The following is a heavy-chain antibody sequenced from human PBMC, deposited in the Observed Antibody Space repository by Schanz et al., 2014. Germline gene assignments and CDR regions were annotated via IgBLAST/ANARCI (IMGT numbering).Heavy chain of an antibody. D-gene: IGHD3-3*01. Sequence: QIQLVQSGPEVKKPGATVKVSCKASGYIFINSGISWVRQAPGQGLEWMGWINTGSGDTKYSQNFQGRVTITRDTSASTAYMELSSLRSDDTAVYYCARSAGRDFWSGYYTRFDYWGQGTLVTVSS. CDR3: ARSAGRDFWSGYYTRFDY. J-gene: IGHJ4*02. CDR1: GYIFINSG. CDR2: INTGSGDT. V-gene: IGHV1-18*01.